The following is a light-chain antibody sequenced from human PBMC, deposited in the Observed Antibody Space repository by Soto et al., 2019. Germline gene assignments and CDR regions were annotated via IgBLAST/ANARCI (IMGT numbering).Light chain of an antibody. CDR3: QQRSNWPIT. CDR2: GVS. V-gene: IGKV3D-20*02. Sequence: EVVMTQSPATLSVSPVESATLSCRASQSISSSKLAWYQQNPGQAPRLLLFGVSNRATGIPARFSGSGSGAEFSLTISSLEPEDFAVYYCQQRSNWPITFGQGTRLEIK. J-gene: IGKJ5*01. CDR1: QSISSSK.